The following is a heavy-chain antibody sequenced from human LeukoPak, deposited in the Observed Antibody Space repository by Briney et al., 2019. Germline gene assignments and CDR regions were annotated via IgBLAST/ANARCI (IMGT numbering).Heavy chain of an antibody. CDR2: FDPEDGET. J-gene: IGHJ4*02. Sequence: ASVKVSCKVSGYTLTELSMHWVRQAPGKGLEWMGGFDPEDGETTYARKFQGRVTMTEDTSTDTAYMELSSLRSEDTAVYYCASDYGGNYYFDYWGQGTLVTVSS. CDR1: GYTLTELS. D-gene: IGHD4-23*01. CDR3: ASDYGGNYYFDY. V-gene: IGHV1-24*01.